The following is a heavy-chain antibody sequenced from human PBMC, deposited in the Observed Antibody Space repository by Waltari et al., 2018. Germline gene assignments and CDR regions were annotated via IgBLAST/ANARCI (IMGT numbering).Heavy chain of an antibody. Sequence: EVQLVESGGGLVKPGGSLRLSCAASGFTFSNAWMSWVRQAPGKGLEWVGRIKSKTDGGTTDYAAPVKGRFTISRDDSKNTLYLQMNSLKTEDTAVYYCTTVRARIAVAGTVAPNYYGMDVWGQGTTVTVSS. V-gene: IGHV3-15*01. CDR3: TTVRARIAVAGTVAPNYYGMDV. CDR1: GFTFSNAW. D-gene: IGHD6-19*01. J-gene: IGHJ6*02. CDR2: IKSKTDGGTT.